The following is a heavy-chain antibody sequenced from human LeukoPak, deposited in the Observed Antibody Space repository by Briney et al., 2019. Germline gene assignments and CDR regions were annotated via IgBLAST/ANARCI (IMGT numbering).Heavy chain of an antibody. D-gene: IGHD3-10*01. CDR3: ARWGMVRGAPLDY. V-gene: IGHV3-53*01. CDR1: GFTVSRNY. CDR2: IYSGDNT. Sequence: GGSLRLSCAASGFTVSRNYMSWVRQAPGKGLEWVSIIYSGDNTYYADSVKGRFTISRASSKNTLYLQMSSLIVEDTAVCYCARWGMVRGAPLDYWGQGTLVTVSS. J-gene: IGHJ4*02.